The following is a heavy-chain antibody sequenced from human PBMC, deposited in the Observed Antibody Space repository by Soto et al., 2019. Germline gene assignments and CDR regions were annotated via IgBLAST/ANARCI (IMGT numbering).Heavy chain of an antibody. CDR3: AKTYYYDSSGYRDAFDI. Sequence: EVQLLESGGGLVQPGGSLRLSCAASGFTFSSYAMSWVRQAPGKGLEWVSAISGSGGSTYYADSVKDRFTISRDNSKNTLYLQMNSLRAEDTAVYYCAKTYYYDSSGYRDAFDIWGQGTMVTVSS. CDR2: ISGSGGST. CDR1: GFTFSSYA. J-gene: IGHJ3*02. V-gene: IGHV3-23*01. D-gene: IGHD3-22*01.